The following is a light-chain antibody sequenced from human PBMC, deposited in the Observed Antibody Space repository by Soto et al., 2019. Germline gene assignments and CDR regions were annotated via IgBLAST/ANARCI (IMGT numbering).Light chain of an antibody. CDR3: QQYTNAPRT. Sequence: EIVLTQSPGTLSLSPWETATLSCRASQSINNYFLAWHQQRPGQAPRLLIFRASQRASGIPDRFRGSGSVTDFTLTITRLEPEDFAVYYCQQYTNAPRTFGQGTKVEIK. CDR2: RAS. CDR1: QSINNYF. V-gene: IGKV3-20*01. J-gene: IGKJ1*01.